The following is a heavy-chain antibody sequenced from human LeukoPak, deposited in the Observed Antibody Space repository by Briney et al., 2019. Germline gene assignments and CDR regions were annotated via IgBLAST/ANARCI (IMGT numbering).Heavy chain of an antibody. J-gene: IGHJ4*02. D-gene: IGHD6-19*01. CDR1: GVAVSSGNYY. CDR3: AREEVTSAWFPFDF. Sequence: SETLALTCTVSGVAVSSGNYYWSWIRQPPGKGLEWIGHIYYTGSTSYNPSLMSRVTMSVDAPKNQLSLKVRSVTAADTAGYYCAREEVTSAWFPFDFWGRGALVTVSS. V-gene: IGHV4-61*01. CDR2: IYYTGST.